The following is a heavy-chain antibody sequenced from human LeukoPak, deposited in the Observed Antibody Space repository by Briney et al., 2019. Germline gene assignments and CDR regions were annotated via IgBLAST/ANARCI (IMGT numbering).Heavy chain of an antibody. J-gene: IGHJ4*02. V-gene: IGHV4-59*11. D-gene: IGHD5-18*01. CDR3: TTIKRGNIFGYFDF. CDR2: VFDSGRT. Sequence: PSETPSLTCTVSGGSMTTHHWNWIRQTPGKGLEWIGYVFDSGRTKENPSLKSRVTLSADTSKNQLSLRLSSETAADTAVYYCTTIKRGNIFGYFDFWGQGILVTVSS. CDR1: GGSMTTHH.